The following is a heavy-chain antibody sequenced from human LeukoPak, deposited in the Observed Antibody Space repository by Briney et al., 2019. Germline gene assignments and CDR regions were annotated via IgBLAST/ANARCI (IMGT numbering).Heavy chain of an antibody. J-gene: IGHJ3*02. CDR3: ARDWVDYGDYSKAFDI. CDR2: IYYSGST. Sequence: SETLSLTCTVSGGSISSGGYYWSWIRQHPGKGLEWIGYIYYSGSTYYNPSLKSRVTISVDTSKNQFSLKLSSVTAADTAVYYCARDWVDYGDYSKAFDIWGQGTMVTVSS. CDR1: GGSISSGGYY. V-gene: IGHV4-31*03. D-gene: IGHD4-17*01.